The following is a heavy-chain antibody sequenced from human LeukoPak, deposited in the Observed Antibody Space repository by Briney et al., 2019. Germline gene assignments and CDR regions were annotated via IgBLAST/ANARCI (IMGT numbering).Heavy chain of an antibody. V-gene: IGHV4-38-2*02. CDR2: FYHSGST. Sequence: SETLSLTCTVSGYFISSGYYWGWIRQPPGKGLEWIGSFYHSGSTFYNPSLKSRVTLSVDTSKNQFSLELSSVTAADTAVYYCARVRFDYDSSGYYFDYWGQGTLVTVSS. D-gene: IGHD3-22*01. CDR1: GYFISSGYY. CDR3: ARVRFDYDSSGYYFDY. J-gene: IGHJ4*02.